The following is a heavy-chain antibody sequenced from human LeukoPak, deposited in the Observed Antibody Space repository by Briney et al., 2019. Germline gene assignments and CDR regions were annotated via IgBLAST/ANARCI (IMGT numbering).Heavy chain of an antibody. CDR2: ISSSSSYI. D-gene: IGHD2-2*01. Sequence: GGSLRLSCAASGFTFSSYSMNWVRQAPGKGLEWVSSISSSSSYIYYADSVKGRFAISRDNAKNSLYLQMNSLRAEDTAVYYCARDGYCSSTSCFSWGQGTLVTVSS. J-gene: IGHJ5*02. V-gene: IGHV3-21*01. CDR1: GFTFSSYS. CDR3: ARDGYCSSTSCFS.